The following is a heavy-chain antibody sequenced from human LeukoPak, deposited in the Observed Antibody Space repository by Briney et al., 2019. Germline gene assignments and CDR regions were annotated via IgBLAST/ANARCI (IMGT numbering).Heavy chain of an antibody. Sequence: SETLSLTCAVYGGSFSGYYWSWIRQPPGKGLEWIGEINHSGSTNYNPSLKSRVTISVDTSKNQFSLKLSSVTAADTAVYYCARESAVADSDAFDIWGQGTMVTVSS. D-gene: IGHD2-15*01. CDR2: INHSGST. CDR1: GGSFSGYY. CDR3: ARESAVADSDAFDI. J-gene: IGHJ3*02. V-gene: IGHV4-34*01.